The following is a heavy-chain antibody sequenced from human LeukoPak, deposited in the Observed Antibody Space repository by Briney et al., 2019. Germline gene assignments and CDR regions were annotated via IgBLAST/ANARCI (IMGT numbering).Heavy chain of an antibody. CDR1: GYTFTGYY. J-gene: IGHJ6*02. Sequence: ASVKVSCKASGYTFTGYYMHWVRQAPGQGLEWMGWINPNSGGTNYAQKFQGWVTMTRDTSISTAYMELSSLRSEDTAVYYCALAARYYYYTMDVWGQGTTVTVSS. CDR3: ALAARYYYYTMDV. D-gene: IGHD6-6*01. CDR2: INPNSGGT. V-gene: IGHV1-2*04.